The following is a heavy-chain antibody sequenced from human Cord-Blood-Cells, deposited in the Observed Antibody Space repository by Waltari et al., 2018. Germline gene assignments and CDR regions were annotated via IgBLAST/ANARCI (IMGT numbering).Heavy chain of an antibody. J-gene: IGHJ3*02. CDR1: GFTFSSYG. CDR2: ISYDGSNK. V-gene: IGHV3-30*18. CDR3: AKVPYYDSSGDAFDI. D-gene: IGHD3-22*01. Sequence: QVQLVESGGGVVQPGRSLRLSCAASGFTFSSYGLHWVSQAPGKGLEWVAVISYDGSNKYYADSVKGRFTISRDNSKNTLYLQMNSLRAEDTAVYYCAKVPYYDSSGDAFDIWGQGTMVTVSS.